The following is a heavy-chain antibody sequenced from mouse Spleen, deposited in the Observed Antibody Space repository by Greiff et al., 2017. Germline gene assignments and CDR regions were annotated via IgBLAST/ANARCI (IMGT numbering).Heavy chain of an antibody. CDR3: TRGVSMTSFAY. V-gene: IGHV1-15*01. CDR2: IDPETGGT. J-gene: IGHJ3*01. Sequence: VQLQQSGAELVRPGASVTLSCKASGYTFTDYEVHWVKQTPVHGLEWIGAIDPETGGTAYNQKFKGKAILTADKSSSTAYMELRSLTSEDSAVYYCTRGVSMTSFAYWGQGTLVTVSA. D-gene: IGHD2-3*01. CDR1: GYTFTDYE.